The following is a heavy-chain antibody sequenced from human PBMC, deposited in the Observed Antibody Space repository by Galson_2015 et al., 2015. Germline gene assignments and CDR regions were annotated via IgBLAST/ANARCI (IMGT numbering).Heavy chain of an antibody. CDR2: IYHSGST. V-gene: IGHV4-4*02. Sequence: SETLSLTCAVSGGSISSSNWWSWVRQPPGKGLEWIGEIYHSGSTNYNPSLKSRVTISVDKSKNQFSLKLSSVTAADTAVYYCARDPDSSGWHSPKYFDYWGQGTLVTVSS. D-gene: IGHD6-19*01. CDR1: GGSISSSNW. CDR3: ARDPDSSGWHSPKYFDY. J-gene: IGHJ4*02.